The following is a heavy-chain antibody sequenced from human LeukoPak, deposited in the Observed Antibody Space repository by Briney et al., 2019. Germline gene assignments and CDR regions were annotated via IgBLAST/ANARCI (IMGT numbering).Heavy chain of an antibody. CDR2: MKQDGSDK. D-gene: IGHD3-10*01. CDR1: GFAFGSTW. J-gene: IGHJ4*02. V-gene: IGHV3-7*01. Sequence: GGSLRLSCAASGFAFGSTWMTWVRQAPGKGLEWVANMKQDGSDKYYVDSVKGRFTISRDNAKKSLYLQMNSLRAEDTAVYFCRFGSGSYYFDYWGQGTLVTVSS. CDR3: RFGSGSYYFDY.